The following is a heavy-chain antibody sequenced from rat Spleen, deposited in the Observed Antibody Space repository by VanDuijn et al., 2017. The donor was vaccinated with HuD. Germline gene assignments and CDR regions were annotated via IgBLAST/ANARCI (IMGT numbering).Heavy chain of an antibody. J-gene: IGHJ4*01. CDR2: MRYDGDT. D-gene: IGHD1-2*01. CDR1: GFSLTGNN. V-gene: IGHV2-63*01. CDR3: ARAIAAEYVMAA. Sequence: QVQLKVSGPGLVQPSQTLSLTCTVSGFSLTGNNVHWVRQPPGKGLEWMGRMRYDGDTSYNSALKSRLSVSRDTSKNQVFLKMNSLQSDDTAIYYCARAIAAEYVMAAWGQGASVTVSS.